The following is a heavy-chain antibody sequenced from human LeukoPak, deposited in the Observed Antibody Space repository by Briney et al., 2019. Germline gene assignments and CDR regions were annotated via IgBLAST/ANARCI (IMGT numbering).Heavy chain of an antibody. D-gene: IGHD2-2*01. CDR1: GGSISSYY. Sequence: SETLSLTCTVSGGSISSYYWSWVRQPPGKGLEWIGEIYHSGSTNYNPSLKSRVTISVDKSKNQFSLKLSSVTAADTAVYYCARDRCSSTSCYGPDYWGQGTLVTVSS. CDR2: IYHSGST. J-gene: IGHJ4*02. V-gene: IGHV4-4*02. CDR3: ARDRCSSTSCYGPDY.